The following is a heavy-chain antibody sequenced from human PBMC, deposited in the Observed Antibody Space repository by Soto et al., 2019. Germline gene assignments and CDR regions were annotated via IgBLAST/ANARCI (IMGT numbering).Heavy chain of an antibody. CDR1: GFTFSNYA. CDR2: IGGDGGST. V-gene: IGHV3-23*01. D-gene: IGHD1-1*01. CDR3: AKVSFSWNGIYDPFYI. J-gene: IGHJ3*02. Sequence: PGGSLRLSCAASGFTFSNYAMSWVRQAPGKGLEWVSVIGGDGGSTYYADSVRGRFAVSRDNSKNSLYLQMDSLRAEDTALYYCAKVSFSWNGIYDPFYIWGKGSMVTVSS.